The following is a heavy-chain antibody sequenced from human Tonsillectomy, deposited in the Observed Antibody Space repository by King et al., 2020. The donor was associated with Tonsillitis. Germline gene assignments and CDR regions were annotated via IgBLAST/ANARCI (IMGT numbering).Heavy chain of an antibody. CDR2: ISMNGGCT. Sequence: VQLVESGGGSVQPGGSLRLSCAASGFTFSTYAMHWVRQAPWKGLEYVSAISMNGGCTYYANSVKGRFTISRDNSKNTLYLQMGSLRAEDMALYYCAREFRRGFDYWGQGTLVTVSS. V-gene: IGHV3-64*01. J-gene: IGHJ4*02. CDR1: GFTFSTYA. CDR3: AREFRRGFDY.